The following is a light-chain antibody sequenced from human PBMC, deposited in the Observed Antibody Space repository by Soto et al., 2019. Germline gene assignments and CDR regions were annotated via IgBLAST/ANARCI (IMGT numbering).Light chain of an antibody. Sequence: QSVLTQPASVSGSPGQSLTISCTGTSSDVGGYNYVSWYQQHPGKAPKLMIYDVSNRPSGVSNRFSGSKSGNTASLTISGLQAEDEADYYCSSYRRSFPPSVCVTGTKVTVL. V-gene: IGLV2-14*01. CDR1: SSDVGGYNY. J-gene: IGLJ1*01. CDR3: SSYRRSFPPSV. CDR2: DVS.